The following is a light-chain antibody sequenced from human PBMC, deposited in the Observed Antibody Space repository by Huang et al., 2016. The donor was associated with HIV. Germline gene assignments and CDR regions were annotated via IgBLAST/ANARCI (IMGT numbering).Light chain of an antibody. J-gene: IGKJ1*01. Sequence: AIQMTQSPSSLSASLGDRITITCRARQGIRNDLGWYQHTPGKAPKLLIYAASELQVGVPLRFRGSGSGTDFTLIITSLQPEDVGTYYCLQDFNYPRTFGQGTTVNI. CDR3: LQDFNYPRT. V-gene: IGKV1-6*01. CDR1: QGIRND. CDR2: AAS.